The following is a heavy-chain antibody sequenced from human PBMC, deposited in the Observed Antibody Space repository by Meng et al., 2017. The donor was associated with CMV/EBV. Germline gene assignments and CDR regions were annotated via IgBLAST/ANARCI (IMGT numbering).Heavy chain of an antibody. V-gene: IGHV3-11*04. CDR1: GFTFSDYY. J-gene: IGHJ6*02. D-gene: IGHD3-3*01. CDR3: ARVSRYDFWSGIYYYYGMDV. Sequence: GESLKISCAASGFTFSDYYMSWILQAPGKGLEWVSYISSSGSTIYYADSVKGRFTISRDNAKNSLYLQMNSLRAEDTAVYYCARVSRYDFWSGIYYYYGMDVWGQGTTVTVSS. CDR2: ISSSGSTI.